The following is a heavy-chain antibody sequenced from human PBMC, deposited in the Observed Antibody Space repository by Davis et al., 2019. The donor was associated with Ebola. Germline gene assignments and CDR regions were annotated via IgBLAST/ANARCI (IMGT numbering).Heavy chain of an antibody. D-gene: IGHD2-2*01. CDR3: ARETPHYCSSTSCKPYYWYFDL. Sequence: ASVKVSCKASGYTFTSHGISWVRQAPGQGLEWMGWINPNSGGTNYAQKFQGRVTMTRDTSISTAYMELSRLRSDDTAVYYCARETPHYCSSTSCKPYYWYFDLWGRGTLVTVSS. CDR2: INPNSGGT. J-gene: IGHJ2*01. V-gene: IGHV1-2*02. CDR1: GYTFTSHG.